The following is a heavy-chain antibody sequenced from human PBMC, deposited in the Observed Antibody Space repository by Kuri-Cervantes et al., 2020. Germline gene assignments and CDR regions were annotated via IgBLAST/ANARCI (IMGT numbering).Heavy chain of an antibody. CDR3: ARQAVAGTLNYYYMDV. Sequence: SWVRQAPGKGLEWVGEINHSGSTNYNPSLKSRVTISVDTSKNQFSLKLSSVTAADTAVYYCARQAVAGTLNYYYMDVWGKGTTVTVSS. CDR2: INHSGST. V-gene: IGHV4-34*01. D-gene: IGHD6-19*01. J-gene: IGHJ6*03.